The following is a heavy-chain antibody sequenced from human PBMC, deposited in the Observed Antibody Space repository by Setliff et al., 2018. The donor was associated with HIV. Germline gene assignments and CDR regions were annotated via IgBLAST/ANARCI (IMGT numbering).Heavy chain of an antibody. J-gene: IGHJ4*02. CDR2: IYYTGTT. V-gene: IGHV4-39*01. Sequence: PSETLSLTCTVYGGSISSSNFYWVWIRQSPGKGLEWIGSIYYTGTTNYNPSLKSRVTISVETSKVQFSLKLNSVTVVDTAVYFCARLERDGTYFFDFWGQGTLVTVSS. D-gene: IGHD2-21*01. CDR3: ARLERDGTYFFDF. CDR1: GGSISSSNFY.